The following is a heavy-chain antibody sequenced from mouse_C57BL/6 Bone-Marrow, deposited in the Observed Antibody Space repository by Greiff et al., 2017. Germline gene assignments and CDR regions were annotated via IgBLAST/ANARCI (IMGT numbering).Heavy chain of an antibody. Sequence: VQLQQSGPELVKPGASVKLSCKASGYTFTSYDINWVKQRPGQGLEWIGWIYPRDGSTKYNEKFKGKATLTVDTSSSTAYMELTSLTSEDSAVYVFARLGFGSSCRDWYFDVWGTGTTVTVSS. CDR2: IYPRDGST. J-gene: IGHJ1*03. CDR1: GYTFTSYD. D-gene: IGHD1-1*01. V-gene: IGHV1-85*01. CDR3: ARLGFGSSCRDWYFDV.